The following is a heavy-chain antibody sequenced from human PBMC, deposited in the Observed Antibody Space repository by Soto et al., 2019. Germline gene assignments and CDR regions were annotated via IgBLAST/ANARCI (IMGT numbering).Heavy chain of an antibody. V-gene: IGHV1-18*01. Sequence: QVQLVQSGAEVKNPGASVKVSCQASNDLFGAFGISWARQAPGQGLEWMGWITPYNGNTHYAEKFQDRVTMTADKSTTTAYMEVRRLTSDGTAVYFCARISARRNDFDVWGQGTVVTVSS. J-gene: IGHJ3*01. CDR2: ITPYNGNT. CDR3: ARISARRNDFDV. CDR1: NDLFGAFG.